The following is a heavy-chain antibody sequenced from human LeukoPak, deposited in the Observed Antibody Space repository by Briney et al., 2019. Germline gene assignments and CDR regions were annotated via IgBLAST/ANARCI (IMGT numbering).Heavy chain of an antibody. V-gene: IGHV4-59*11. CDR3: ARGGSAAKYYFDS. CDR1: NDSIRPLY. D-gene: IGHD6-13*01. Sequence: SETLSLTCTVSNDSIRPLYWGWIRQPPGKGLEFIGYIFYSGTTNFNPSLKSRVTLSVDTSKNQFSLRLNSVTAADTAVYYCARGGSAAKYYFDSWGQGTLVTVSS. CDR2: IFYSGTT. J-gene: IGHJ4*02.